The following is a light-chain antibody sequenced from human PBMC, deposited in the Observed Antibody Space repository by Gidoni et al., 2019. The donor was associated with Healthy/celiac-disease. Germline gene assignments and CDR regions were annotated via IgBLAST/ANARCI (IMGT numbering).Light chain of an antibody. Sequence: DIHMTHSPSSLSASVGDRVTITCRASQSISSYLNWYQQKPGKAPKLLIYAASSLQSGVTSRFSGSGSGTDFTLTISSLQHEDFATYYCQQSYSTPYTFGQGTKLEIK. CDR3: QQSYSTPYT. CDR1: QSISSY. V-gene: IGKV1-39*01. CDR2: AAS. J-gene: IGKJ2*01.